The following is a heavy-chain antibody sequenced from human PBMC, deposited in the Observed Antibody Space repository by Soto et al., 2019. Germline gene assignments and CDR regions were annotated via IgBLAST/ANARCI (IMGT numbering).Heavy chain of an antibody. Sequence: GPGPGKSSETLSLTCTVSSGSLGGYYWSWIRQPPRKGLEWIGFIYYSGSTNYNPSLKSRVTMSADTSKNQFSLKLSSVTAADTAVYYCARGGRGYCGGDCYQDFDYWGKGTLVTVSS. V-gene: IGHV4-59*01. J-gene: IGHJ4*02. CDR2: IYYSGST. CDR3: ARGGRGYCGGDCYQDFDY. D-gene: IGHD2-21*02. CDR1: SGSLGGYY.